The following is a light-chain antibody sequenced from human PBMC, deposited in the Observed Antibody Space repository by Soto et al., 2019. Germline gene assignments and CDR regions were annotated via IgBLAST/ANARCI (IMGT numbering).Light chain of an antibody. CDR2: DVS. Sequence: QSALTQPRSVSGSPGQSVTISCTGTSSDVGGNNYVSWYQQHPGKAPKLMIYDVSKRPSGVPDRFSGSKSGNTASLTISGLQAEDEADCYCCSLAGSYPYVFGTGTKLTVL. CDR1: SSDVGGNNY. V-gene: IGLV2-11*01. CDR3: CSLAGSYPYV. J-gene: IGLJ1*01.